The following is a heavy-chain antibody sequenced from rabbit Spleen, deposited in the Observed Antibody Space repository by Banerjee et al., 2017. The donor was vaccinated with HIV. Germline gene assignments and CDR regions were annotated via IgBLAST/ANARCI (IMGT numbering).Heavy chain of an antibody. CDR3: ARDTSSSFSSYGMDL. Sequence: QSLEESGGDLVKPGASLTLTCKASGIDFSNYNFICWVRQAPGKGLEWIACIDIGSRDFTYIASWAKGRFTISKTSSTTVTLQMTSLTVADTATYFCARDTSSSFSSYGMDLWGPGPLVTVS. V-gene: IGHV1S40*01. D-gene: IGHD1-1*01. CDR1: GIDFSNYNF. J-gene: IGHJ6*01. CDR2: IDIGSRDFT.